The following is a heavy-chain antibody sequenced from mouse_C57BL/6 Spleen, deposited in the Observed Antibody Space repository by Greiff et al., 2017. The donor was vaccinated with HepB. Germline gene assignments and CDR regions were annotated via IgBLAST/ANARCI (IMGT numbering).Heavy chain of an antibody. Sequence: QVQLQQSGAELVKPGASVKISCKASGYAFSSYWMNWVKQRPGKGLEWIGQIYPGDGDTNYNGKFKGKATLTADKSSSTAYMQLSSLTSEDSAVYFCARRTTENYAMAYWGQGTSVTVSS. CDR1: GYAFSSYW. CDR3: ARRTTENYAMAY. J-gene: IGHJ4*01. CDR2: IYPGDGDT. D-gene: IGHD1-1*01. V-gene: IGHV1-80*01.